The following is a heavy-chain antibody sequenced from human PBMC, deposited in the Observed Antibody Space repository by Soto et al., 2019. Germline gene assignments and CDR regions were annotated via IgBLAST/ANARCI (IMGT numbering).Heavy chain of an antibody. CDR3: VRDQGFSCFDC. Sequence: EVQLVESGGGLVQPGGSLRLSCTAAGFTFSASWMAWVRQAPGRGLEWVANINEDGSAKDFGGPVRGRFTIARDNAKESLYLQMDSLRVEDTAVYYCVRDQGFSCFDCWGQGTLVTVSP. CDR2: INEDGSAK. J-gene: IGHJ4*02. CDR1: GFTFSASW. V-gene: IGHV3-7*03.